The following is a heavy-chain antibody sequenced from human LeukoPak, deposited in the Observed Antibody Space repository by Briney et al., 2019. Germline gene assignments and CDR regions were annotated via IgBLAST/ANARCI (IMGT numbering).Heavy chain of an antibody. CDR2: INPSGGST. CDR3: ASAYCGGDCYSPEEEYYYYGMDV. Sequence: GASVKVSCKASGYTFTSYYMHWVRQAPGQGLEWMGIINPSGGSTSYAQKFQGRVTMTRDTSTSTVYMELSGLRSADTAVYYCASAYCGGDCYSPEEEYYYYGMDVWGKGTTVTVSS. D-gene: IGHD2-21*02. V-gene: IGHV1-46*01. J-gene: IGHJ6*04. CDR1: GYTFTSYY.